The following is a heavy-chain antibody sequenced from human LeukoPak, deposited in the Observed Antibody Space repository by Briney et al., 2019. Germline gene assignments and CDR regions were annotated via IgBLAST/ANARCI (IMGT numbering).Heavy chain of an antibody. V-gene: IGHV1-69*05. CDR3: AREYSYGYEVSAFDI. Sequence: VASVKVSCKASGGTFNSYAISWVRQAPGQGLEWMGRIIPIFGTANYAQKFQGRVTITTDESTSTAYMELSSLRSEDTAVYYCAREYSYGYEVSAFDIWGQGTMVTVSS. CDR1: GGTFNSYA. D-gene: IGHD5-18*01. J-gene: IGHJ3*02. CDR2: IIPIFGTA.